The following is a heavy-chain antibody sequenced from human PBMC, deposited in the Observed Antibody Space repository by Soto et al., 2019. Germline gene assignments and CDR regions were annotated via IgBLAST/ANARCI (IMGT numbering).Heavy chain of an antibody. D-gene: IGHD3-9*01. Sequence: VTLRESGPELVKPTETLTLTCTVSGFALNNVKMGVSWIRQTPGKAPEWLAHIFSNEEKFYTPSLKTRLHISRDSSRGQVVLSMTNMDPVDTGTYFCARAGRKSDYGTDWFGMDVWGPGATVTVSS. CDR3: ARAGRKSDYGTDWFGMDV. V-gene: IGHV2-26*01. CDR1: GFALNNVKMG. CDR2: IFSNEEK. J-gene: IGHJ6*02.